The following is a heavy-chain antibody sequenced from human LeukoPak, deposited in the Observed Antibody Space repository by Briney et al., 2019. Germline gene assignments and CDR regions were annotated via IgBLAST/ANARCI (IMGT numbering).Heavy chain of an antibody. CDR1: GFTFNNYA. CDR3: AKDISSGWPDAFDI. J-gene: IGHJ3*02. CDR2: ISASGVIT. Sequence: PGGSLRLSCAASGFTFNNYAMTWVRQAPGKGLEWVSSISASGVITYYADSVKGRFTISRDNSRNTLYLQMNSLRAEDTALYYCAKDISSGWPDAFDIWGQGTMVTVSS. V-gene: IGHV3-23*01. D-gene: IGHD6-19*01.